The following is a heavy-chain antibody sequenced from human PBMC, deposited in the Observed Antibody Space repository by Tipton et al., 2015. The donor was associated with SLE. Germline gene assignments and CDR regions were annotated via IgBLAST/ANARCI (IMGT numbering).Heavy chain of an antibody. V-gene: IGHV4-39*01. J-gene: IGHJ4*02. Sequence: TLSLTCTVSGGSISSSSYYWGWIRQPPGKGLEWIGSIYYSGSTYYNPSLKSRVTISVDTSKNQFSLKLSSVTAADTAVYYCARPIVGAKGYSDYWGQGTLVTVSS. CDR2: IYYSGST. CDR1: GGSISSSSYY. D-gene: IGHD1-26*01. CDR3: ARPIVGAKGYSDY.